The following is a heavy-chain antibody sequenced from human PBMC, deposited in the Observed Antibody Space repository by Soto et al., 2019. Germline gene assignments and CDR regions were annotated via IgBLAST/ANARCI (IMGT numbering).Heavy chain of an antibody. Sequence: PGGSLRLSCAASGFSFSSCWMHWVRQGPGKGLVWVSGISGSGGTTNYADSVKGRFTISRDNSKNTLYLQLDSLRAEDAAVYYCARGAFPTWGTYPLDYWGQGTLVTVSS. J-gene: IGHJ4*02. D-gene: IGHD3-16*02. CDR2: ISGSGGTT. V-gene: IGHV3-74*01. CDR3: ARGAFPTWGTYPLDY. CDR1: GFSFSSCW.